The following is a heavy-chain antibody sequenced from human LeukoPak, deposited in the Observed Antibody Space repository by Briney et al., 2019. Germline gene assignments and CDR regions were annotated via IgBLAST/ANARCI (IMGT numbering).Heavy chain of an antibody. D-gene: IGHD4-23*01. CDR1: GFTFSSYS. CDR2: ISSSSGYI. V-gene: IGHV3-21*01. CDR3: ARDETPDDAFDI. J-gene: IGHJ3*02. Sequence: GGSLRLSCAASGFTFSSYSMNWVRQAPGKGLEWVSSISSSSGYIYYADSVKGRFTISRDNAKNSLYLQMNSLRAEDTAVYYCARDETPDDAFDIWGQGTMVTVSS.